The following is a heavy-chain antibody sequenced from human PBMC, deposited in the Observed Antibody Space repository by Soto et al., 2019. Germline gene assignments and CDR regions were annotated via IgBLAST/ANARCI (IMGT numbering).Heavy chain of an antibody. Sequence: GGSLRLSCAASGFTFSNAWMSWVRQAPGKGLEWVGRIKSKTDGGTTDYAAPVKGRFTISRDDSKNTLYLQMNSLKTEDTAVYYCTTPDIVVVPAAMEGYDYWGQGTLVTVPS. CDR1: GFTFSNAW. J-gene: IGHJ4*02. V-gene: IGHV3-15*01. CDR3: TTPDIVVVPAAMEGYDY. CDR2: IKSKTDGGTT. D-gene: IGHD2-2*01.